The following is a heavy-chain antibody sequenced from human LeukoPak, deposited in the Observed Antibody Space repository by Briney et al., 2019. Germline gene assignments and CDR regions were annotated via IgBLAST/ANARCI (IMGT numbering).Heavy chain of an antibody. D-gene: IGHD4-17*01. CDR1: GFGVSSNY. J-gene: IGHJ3*02. Sequence: GGSLRLSCAASGFGVSSNYMYWVRQAPGKGLEWVSVIYSGGSTNYAGSVKGRFTVSRDTSKNTLYLQMNSLRAEDTAVYYCAKDFYGDYVLSAFDIWGQGTMVTVSS. V-gene: IGHV3-53*01. CDR3: AKDFYGDYVLSAFDI. CDR2: IYSGGST.